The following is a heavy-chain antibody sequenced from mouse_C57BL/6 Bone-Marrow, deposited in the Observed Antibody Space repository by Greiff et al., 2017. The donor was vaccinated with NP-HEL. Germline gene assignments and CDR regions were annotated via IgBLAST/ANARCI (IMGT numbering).Heavy chain of an antibody. V-gene: IGHV1-62-2*01. CDR1: GYTFTEYT. CDR2: FYPGSGSI. Sequence: VQLVESGAELVKPGASVKLSCKASGYTFTEYTIHWVKQRSGQGLEWIGWFYPGSGSIKYNEKFKDKATLTADKSSSTVYMELSRLTSEDSAVYFCARHESSHYYGSSWAWFAYWGQGTLVTVSA. CDR3: ARHESSHYYGSSWAWFAY. J-gene: IGHJ3*01. D-gene: IGHD1-1*01.